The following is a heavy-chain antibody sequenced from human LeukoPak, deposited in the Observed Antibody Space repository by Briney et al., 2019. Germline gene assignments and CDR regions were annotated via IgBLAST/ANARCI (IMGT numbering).Heavy chain of an antibody. V-gene: IGHV3-23*01. J-gene: IGHJ4*02. Sequence: GGSLRLSCVASGFTFSGYVMSWVRQAPGKGLEWVSGISGSGVSAYYGDSVEGRFTTTRDNSKNTLYLQMNSLRAEDTAVYYCAKRRSGSSGWFPFDYWGQGTLVTVSS. CDR3: AKRRSGSSGWFPFDY. D-gene: IGHD6-19*01. CDR2: ISGSGVSA. CDR1: GFTFSGYV.